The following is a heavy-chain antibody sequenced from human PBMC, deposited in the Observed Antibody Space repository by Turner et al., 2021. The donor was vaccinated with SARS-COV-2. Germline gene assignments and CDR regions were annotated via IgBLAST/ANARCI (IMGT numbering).Heavy chain of an antibody. CDR1: GFTFSSYS. D-gene: IGHD3-22*01. J-gene: IGHJ3*02. CDR2: IRSSSSYI. V-gene: IGHV3-21*01. Sequence: EVQLVESGGGLVKPGGSLRLSCAASGFTFSSYSMNWVRQAPGKGLEWVSSIRSSSSYIYYADSVKGRFTISRDNAKNSLYLQMNSPRAEDTAVYYCARDVPTYYYDSSGYYTDAFDIWGQGTMVTVSS. CDR3: ARDVPTYYYDSSGYYTDAFDI.